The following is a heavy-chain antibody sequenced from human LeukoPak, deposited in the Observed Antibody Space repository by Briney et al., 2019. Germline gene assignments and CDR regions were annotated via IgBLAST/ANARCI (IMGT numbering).Heavy chain of an antibody. Sequence: ASVKVSCKASGGTFSSYAISWVRQAPGQGLEWMGGIIPIFGTANYAQKFQGRVTMTTDTSTSTAYMELRSLRSDDTAVYYCARHTVSSSWYSRFDYWGQGTLVTVSS. V-gene: IGHV1-69*05. CDR1: GGTFSSYA. CDR3: ARHTVSSSWYSRFDY. CDR2: IIPIFGTA. D-gene: IGHD6-13*01. J-gene: IGHJ4*02.